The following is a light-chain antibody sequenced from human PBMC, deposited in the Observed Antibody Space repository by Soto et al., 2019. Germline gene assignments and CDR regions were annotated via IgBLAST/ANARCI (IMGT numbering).Light chain of an antibody. CDR3: QQYNGWPLT. CDR1: QSVSSN. Sequence: EIVMTQSPATLSLSPGERATLSCRASQSVSSNLAWYQQKPGQTPKLLIYVASTRATGIPARFSGSGSGTEFTLTISSLQSEDFAVYYCQQYNGWPLTFGGGTKVEFK. J-gene: IGKJ4*01. V-gene: IGKV3-15*01. CDR2: VAS.